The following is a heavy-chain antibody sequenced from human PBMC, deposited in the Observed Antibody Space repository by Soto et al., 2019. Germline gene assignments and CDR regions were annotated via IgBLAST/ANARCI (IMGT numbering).Heavy chain of an antibody. CDR2: IYPGDSDT. Sequence: GESLKISCKGSGYSFTSYWIGWVRQMPGKGLEWMGIIYPGDSDTRYSPSFQGQVTISADKSISTAYMELSSLRSEDTAVYYCATGGPNPEGNYYYYYMDVWGKGTTVTVSS. CDR3: ATGGPNPEGNYYYYYMDV. D-gene: IGHD7-27*01. CDR1: GYSFTSYW. V-gene: IGHV5-51*01. J-gene: IGHJ6*03.